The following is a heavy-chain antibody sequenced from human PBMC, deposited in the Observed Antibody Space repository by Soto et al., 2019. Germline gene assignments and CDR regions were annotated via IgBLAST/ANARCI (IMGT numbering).Heavy chain of an antibody. CDR1: GFSRTTGRVG. Sequence: QITLEATGPTLVKPTQTLTLTCTFSGFSRTTGRVGVGWIRQPPGKALEWLAVIHWNDDNHYSPSLKSRLTITKDTSKSQVVLTLTNMDPVDTAAYYCTHRLVGSGQGYWGQGTLVTVSS. J-gene: IGHJ4*02. V-gene: IGHV2-5*01. CDR2: IHWNDDN. D-gene: IGHD2-15*01. CDR3: THRLVGSGQGY.